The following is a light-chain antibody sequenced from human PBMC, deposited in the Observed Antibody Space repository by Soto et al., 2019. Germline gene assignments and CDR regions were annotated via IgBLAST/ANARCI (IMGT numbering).Light chain of an antibody. Sequence: QSALTQPASVSGSPGQSITISCTGTSSDFGDYDYVSWYLQHPGKVPKLMIYEVSNRPSGVSNRFSGSKSGNTASLTISGLQAEDEDDYYCSSYTGSSTLVFGTGTKVTVL. J-gene: IGLJ1*01. CDR2: EVS. CDR3: SSYTGSSTLV. CDR1: SSDFGDYDY. V-gene: IGLV2-14*01.